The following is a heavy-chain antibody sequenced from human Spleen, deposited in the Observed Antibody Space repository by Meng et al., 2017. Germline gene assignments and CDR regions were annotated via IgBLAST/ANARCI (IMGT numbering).Heavy chain of an antibody. CDR1: GGSFSDYY. V-gene: IGHV4-34*01. Sequence: QVSLHQWGAGLLKPSEPLSLTGFVSGGSFSDYYWTWIRQPPGKGLEWIGEINHSGSTNYNPSLESRATISVDTSQNNLSLKLSSVTAADTAVYYCARAILKWFGYDYWGQGTLVTVSS. D-gene: IGHD3-10*01. CDR2: INHSGST. CDR3: ARAILKWFGYDY. J-gene: IGHJ4*02.